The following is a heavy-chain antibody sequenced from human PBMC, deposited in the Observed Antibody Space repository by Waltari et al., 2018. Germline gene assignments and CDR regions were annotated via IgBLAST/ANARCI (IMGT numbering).Heavy chain of an antibody. CDR3: ARDRGGVYSYGLDY. D-gene: IGHD5-18*01. CDR1: GFTFSSYG. V-gene: IGHV3-33*01. Sequence: QVQLVESGGGVVQHGRSLRLSCAASGFTFSSYGMHWVRQAPGKGLEWVAVIWYDGSNKYYADSVKGRFTISRDNSKNTLYLQMNSLRAEDTAVYYCARDRGGVYSYGLDYWGQGTLVTVSS. CDR2: IWYDGSNK. J-gene: IGHJ4*02.